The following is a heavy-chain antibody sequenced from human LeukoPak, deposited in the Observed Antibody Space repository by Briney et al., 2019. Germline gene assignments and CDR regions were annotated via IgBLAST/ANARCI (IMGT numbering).Heavy chain of an antibody. J-gene: IGHJ3*02. V-gene: IGHV4-61*02. Sequence: SETLSLTCTVSGGSISSGSYYWRWIRQPAGKGLEWIGRIYTSGSTNYNPSLKSRVTISVDTSKNQFSLKLSSATAADTAVYYCASSPTYDFWSGYYHGNAFDIWGQGTMVTVSS. CDR1: GGSISSGSYY. CDR2: IYTSGST. CDR3: ASSPTYDFWSGYYHGNAFDI. D-gene: IGHD3-3*01.